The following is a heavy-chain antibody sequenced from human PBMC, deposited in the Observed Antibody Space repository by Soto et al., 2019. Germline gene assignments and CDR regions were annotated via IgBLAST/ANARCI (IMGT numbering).Heavy chain of an antibody. CDR3: EKAKDDSSGYWLYYYGMDV. J-gene: IGHJ6*02. D-gene: IGHD3-22*01. V-gene: IGHV3-23*01. CDR1: GFTFSSYA. CDR2: ISGSGGST. Sequence: GGSLRLSCAASGFTFSSYAMSWVRQAPGKGLEWVSAISGSGGSTYYADSVKGRFTISRDNSKNTLYLQMNSLRAEDTAVYYCEKAKDDSSGYWLYYYGMDVWGQGTTVTVSS.